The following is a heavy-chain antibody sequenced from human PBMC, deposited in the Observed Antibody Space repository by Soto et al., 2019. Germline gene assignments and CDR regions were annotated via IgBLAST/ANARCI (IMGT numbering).Heavy chain of an antibody. D-gene: IGHD1-20*01. CDR1: GGSVTNSSYY. J-gene: IGHJ4*02. Sequence: SETLSLTCTVSGGSVTNSSYYWGWIRQSPGKGLEWIGSVYYRGRSYSKSSVKSRVTISVDTSKNQFSLNLNSVTASDTAVYFCVRQRNTVITPASFDYWGPGAMVTVYS. CDR3: VRQRNTVITPASFDY. V-gene: IGHV4-39*01. CDR2: VYYRGRS.